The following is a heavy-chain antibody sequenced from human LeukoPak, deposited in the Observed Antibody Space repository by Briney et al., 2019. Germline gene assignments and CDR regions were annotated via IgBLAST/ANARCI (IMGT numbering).Heavy chain of an antibody. D-gene: IGHD1-26*01. J-gene: IGHJ4*02. Sequence: ASVKVSCKASGYILSSYGIAWVRQAPGQGLEWMGWINVYSGSTNFAQRFQGRVTMTTDTSTNTAYMELSNLRFDDTATYYCARDGSSTWYFDYWGQGTLVTVSS. CDR3: ARDGSSTWYFDY. CDR1: GYILSSYG. CDR2: INVYSGST. V-gene: IGHV1-18*01.